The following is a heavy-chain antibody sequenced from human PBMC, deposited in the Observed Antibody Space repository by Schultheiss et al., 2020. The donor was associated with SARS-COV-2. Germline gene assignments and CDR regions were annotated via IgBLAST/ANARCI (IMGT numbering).Heavy chain of an antibody. V-gene: IGHV4-59*12. CDR3: ARDRPTYYYDSSGYAH. Sequence: SETLSLTCTVSGGSISSYYWSWIRQPPGKGLEWIGYIYYSGSTYYNPSLKSRVTISVDTSKNQFSLKLSSVTAADTAVYYCARDRPTYYYDSSGYAHWGQGTLVTVSS. J-gene: IGHJ4*02. CDR2: IYYSGST. D-gene: IGHD3-22*01. CDR1: GGSISSYY.